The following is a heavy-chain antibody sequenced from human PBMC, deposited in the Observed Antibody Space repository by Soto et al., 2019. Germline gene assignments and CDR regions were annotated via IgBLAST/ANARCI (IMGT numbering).Heavy chain of an antibody. V-gene: IGHV1-2*02. Sequence: QLHLVQSGAVVKKPGASVTVSCSASGYPVTAYYMHWVRQAPGRGLEWMGGINPATGAAKYTQTFQGRFPMNRDTSTSTVFMELSGLTSEDTAVFYCARGGGVGVAGSAAFDMWGQGTLVTVSS. J-gene: IGHJ3*02. CDR1: GYPVTAYY. D-gene: IGHD3-3*01. CDR3: ARGGGVGVAGSAAFDM. CDR2: INPATGAA.